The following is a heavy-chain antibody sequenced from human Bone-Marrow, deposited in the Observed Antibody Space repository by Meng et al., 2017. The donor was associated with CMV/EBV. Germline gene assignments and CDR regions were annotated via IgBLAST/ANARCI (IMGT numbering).Heavy chain of an antibody. Sequence: SETLSLTCTVSGGSISSYYWSWIRQPPGKGLEWIGYIYYSGSTNYNPSLKSRVTISVDTSKNQFSLKLSSVTAADTAVYYCARVNGQQWLVDDWGQGTLVTGSS. CDR2: IYYSGST. D-gene: IGHD6-19*01. CDR3: ARVNGQQWLVDD. V-gene: IGHV4-59*01. J-gene: IGHJ4*02. CDR1: GGSISSYY.